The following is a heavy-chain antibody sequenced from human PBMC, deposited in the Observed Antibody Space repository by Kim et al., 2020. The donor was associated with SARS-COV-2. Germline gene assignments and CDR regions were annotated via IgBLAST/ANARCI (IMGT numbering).Heavy chain of an antibody. CDR1: GFTFSNYG. CDR2: IRYGGRNK. Sequence: GGSLRLSCAASGFTFSNYGFHWVRQAPGKGLEWVAVIRYGGRNKNYAESVQGRFTISRDNSKDTVYLQMNSLSAEDTAVYYCARGVGYNPFDWGQGTLVTVSA. V-gene: IGHV3-33*01. J-gene: IGHJ4*02. CDR3: ARGVGYNPFD. D-gene: IGHD5-12*01.